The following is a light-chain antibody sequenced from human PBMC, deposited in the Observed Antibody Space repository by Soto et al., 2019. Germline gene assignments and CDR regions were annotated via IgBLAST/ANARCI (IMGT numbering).Light chain of an antibody. Sequence: DVVMTQSPLSLPVTLGQPASISCRSSQSLAYSDGNTYLSWFQQRPGHSPRRLIYKVSNRDSGVPDSFSGSGSGTDFTLKISRVEAEDVGVYYCMQGTHWPPYTFGQGTKLEIK. CDR2: KVS. CDR3: MQGTHWPPYT. CDR1: QSLAYSDGNTY. J-gene: IGKJ2*01. V-gene: IGKV2-30*01.